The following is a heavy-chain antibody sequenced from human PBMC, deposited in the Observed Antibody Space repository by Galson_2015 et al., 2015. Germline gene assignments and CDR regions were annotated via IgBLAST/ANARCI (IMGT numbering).Heavy chain of an antibody. J-gene: IGHJ4*03. D-gene: IGHD1-26*01. CDR3: AKGGSGSSSNFDY. CDR1: GFTFSSYH. CDR2: ISDSGDST. Sequence: LRLSCAASGFTFSSYHMSWVRQAPGEGLEWVSRISDSGDSTYYADSVKGRFSISRENSKTTLYFQMNSLRAEDTAVYYCAKGGSGSSSNFDYWGKGTTVTVSS. V-gene: IGHV3-23*01.